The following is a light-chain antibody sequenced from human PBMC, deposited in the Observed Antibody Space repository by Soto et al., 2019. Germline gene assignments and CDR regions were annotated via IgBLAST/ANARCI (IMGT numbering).Light chain of an antibody. CDR2: DVS. V-gene: IGLV2-14*03. J-gene: IGLJ2*01. CDR1: NNDIGGYNY. Sequence: QSVLTQPASVSGSPGQSITISCTGTNNDIGGYNYVSWYQQHAGRAPKLVINDVSSRPSGISDRFSGSKSGNTASLTISGLQAEDEAKYYCSSYTINSTILFGGGTKLTVL. CDR3: SSYTINSTIL.